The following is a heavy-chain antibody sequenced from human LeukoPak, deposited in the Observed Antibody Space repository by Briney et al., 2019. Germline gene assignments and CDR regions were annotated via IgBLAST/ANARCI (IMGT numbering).Heavy chain of an antibody. D-gene: IGHD3-3*01. Sequence: PSETLSLTCAVYGGSFSGYYWSWIRQPPGKGLEWIGEINHSGSTNYTPSLKSRVTISVDTSKNQFSLKLSSVTAADTAVYYCARGLEWLALRFLEWSPTYYFDYWGQGTLVTVSS. CDR2: INHSGST. CDR3: ARGLEWLALRFLEWSPTYYFDY. V-gene: IGHV4-34*01. CDR1: GGSFSGYY. J-gene: IGHJ4*02.